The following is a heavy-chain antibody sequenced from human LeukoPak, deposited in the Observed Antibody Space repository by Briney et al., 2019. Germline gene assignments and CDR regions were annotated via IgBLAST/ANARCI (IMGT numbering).Heavy chain of an antibody. D-gene: IGHD5-24*01. Sequence: GGSLRLSCAASGFTFSSYAMSWVRQAPGKGLGWVSAISGSGGSTYYADSVKGRFTISRDNSKNTLYLQMNSLRAEDTAVYYCGRVGDGYNDNYWGQGTLVTVSS. CDR3: GRVGDGYNDNY. V-gene: IGHV3-23*01. CDR1: GFTFSSYA. CDR2: ISGSGGST. J-gene: IGHJ4*02.